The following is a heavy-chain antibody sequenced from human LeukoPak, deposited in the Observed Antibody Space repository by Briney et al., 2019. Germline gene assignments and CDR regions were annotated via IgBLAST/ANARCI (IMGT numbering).Heavy chain of an antibody. CDR1: GFTFSSYA. V-gene: IGHV3-23*01. CDR3: AKSGDIVVVPAYYYYYYMDV. CDR2: ISGSGGST. Sequence: PGGSLRLSCAASGFTFSSYAMSWVRQAPGKGLEWVSTISGSGGSTYYADSVKGRFTISRDNSKDTLYLQMNSLRAEDTAVYYCAKSGDIVVVPAYYYYYYMDVWGKGTTVTVSS. D-gene: IGHD2-2*01. J-gene: IGHJ6*03.